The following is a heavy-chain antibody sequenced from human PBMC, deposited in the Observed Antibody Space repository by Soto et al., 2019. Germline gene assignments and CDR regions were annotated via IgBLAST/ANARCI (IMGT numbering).Heavy chain of an antibody. Sequence: QVQLVQSGAEEKKPGSSVRVSCKASGDTFTFYSINWVRQAPGLGLEWMGRINPILSMSNYAQRFQGRVTMTEDKSTSTAYMESSSLRSEDTAMYYCASSYGSGYRAFDYWGQGALVTVSS. CDR3: ASSYGSGYRAFDY. J-gene: IGHJ4*02. D-gene: IGHD3-10*01. V-gene: IGHV1-69*02. CDR2: INPILSMS. CDR1: GDTFTFYS.